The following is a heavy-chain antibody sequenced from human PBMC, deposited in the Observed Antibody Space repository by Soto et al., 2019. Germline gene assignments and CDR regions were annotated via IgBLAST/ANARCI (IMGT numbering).Heavy chain of an antibody. J-gene: IGHJ6*02. D-gene: IGHD3-3*01. Sequence: SETLSLTCTVSGGSVSSGSYYWSWIRQPPGKGLEWIGYIYYSGSTNYNPSLKSRVTISVDTSKNQFSLKLSSVTAADTAVYYCARGYDFWSGYSYGMDVWGQGTTVTVSS. V-gene: IGHV4-61*01. CDR1: GGSVSSGSYY. CDR2: IYYSGST. CDR3: ARGYDFWSGYSYGMDV.